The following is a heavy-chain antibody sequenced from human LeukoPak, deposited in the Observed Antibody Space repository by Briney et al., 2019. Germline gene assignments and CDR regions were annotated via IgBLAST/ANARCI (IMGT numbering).Heavy chain of an antibody. Sequence: SKTLSLTCAVYGGSFSGYYWSWIRQPPGKGLEWIGEINHSGSTNYSPSLKSRVSMSLDKSKNQLSLKLISVSAADTAVYYCARWHMNSQDVWGRGTAVTVS. CDR3: ARWHMNSQDV. CDR1: GGSFSGYY. D-gene: IGHD4-23*01. CDR2: INHSGST. V-gene: IGHV4-34*01. J-gene: IGHJ6*02.